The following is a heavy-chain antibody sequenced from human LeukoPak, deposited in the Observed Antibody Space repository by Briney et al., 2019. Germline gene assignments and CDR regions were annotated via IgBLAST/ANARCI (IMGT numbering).Heavy chain of an antibody. Sequence: SQTLSLTCTVSGGSISSGDYYWSWIRQPPGKGLEWIGYIYYSGSTYYNLSLKSRFTISVDTSKNQFSLKLSSVTAADTAVYYCARERGPYGSGSYYRGVNVWGQGTLVTVSS. CDR2: IYYSGST. CDR3: ARERGPYGSGSYYRGVNV. J-gene: IGHJ4*02. CDR1: GGSISSGDYY. D-gene: IGHD3-10*01. V-gene: IGHV4-30-4*01.